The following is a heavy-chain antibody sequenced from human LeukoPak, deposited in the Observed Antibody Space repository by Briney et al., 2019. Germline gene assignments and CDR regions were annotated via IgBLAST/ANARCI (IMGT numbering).Heavy chain of an antibody. Sequence: SETLSLTCTVSGGSISSYYWSWIRQPPGKGLEWIGYIYYSGSTNYNPSLKSRVTISVDTSKNQFSLKLSSVTAEDTAVYYCAKAGDSSGWYFESPSYYFDYWGQGTLVTVSS. CDR2: IYYSGST. D-gene: IGHD6-19*01. V-gene: IGHV4-59*01. J-gene: IGHJ4*02. CDR3: AKAGDSSGWYFESPSYYFDY. CDR1: GGSISSYY.